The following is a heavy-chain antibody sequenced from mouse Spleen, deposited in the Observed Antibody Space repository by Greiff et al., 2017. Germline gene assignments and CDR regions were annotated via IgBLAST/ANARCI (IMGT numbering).Heavy chain of an antibody. CDR1: GYSITSGYY. Sequence: EVHLVESGPGLVKPSQSLSLTCSVTGYSITSGYYWNWIRQFPGNKLEWMGYISYDGSNNYNPSLKNRISITRDTSKNQFFLKLNSVTTEDTATYYCAEGLPFAYWGQGTLVTVSA. CDR3: AEGLPFAY. CDR2: ISYDGSN. D-gene: IGHD5-5*01. V-gene: IGHV3-6*02. J-gene: IGHJ3*01.